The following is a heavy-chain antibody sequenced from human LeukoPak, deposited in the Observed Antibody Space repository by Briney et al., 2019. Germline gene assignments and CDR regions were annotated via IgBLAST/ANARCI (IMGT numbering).Heavy chain of an antibody. D-gene: IGHD2-2*01. J-gene: IGHJ3*02. CDR3: ARTAGYSSIVFDI. Sequence: GGSLRLSCAASGFTFSSYWMSWVRQAPGKGLEWVAIIKGDGSEKYYVDSVKGRFTISRDNAKNSLYLQMNSLRAEDTAVYNCARTAGYSSIVFDIWGQGTMVTVSS. CDR2: IKGDGSEK. V-gene: IGHV3-7*02. CDR1: GFTFSSYW.